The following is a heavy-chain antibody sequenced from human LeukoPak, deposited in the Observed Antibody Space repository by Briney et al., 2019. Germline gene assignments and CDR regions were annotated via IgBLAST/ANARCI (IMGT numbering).Heavy chain of an antibody. Sequence: GGSLRLSCAASGFTFSSYGMHWVRQAPGKGLEWVAVISYDGSNKYYADSVKGRFTISRDNSKNTLYLQMNSLRAEDTAVYYCAKDYYDSSGYYYSPPDYWGQGTLVTVSS. CDR2: ISYDGSNK. V-gene: IGHV3-30*18. J-gene: IGHJ4*02. CDR3: AKDYYDSSGYYYSPPDY. CDR1: GFTFSSYG. D-gene: IGHD3-22*01.